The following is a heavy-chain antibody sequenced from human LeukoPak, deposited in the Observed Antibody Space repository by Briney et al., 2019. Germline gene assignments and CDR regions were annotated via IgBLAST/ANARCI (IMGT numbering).Heavy chain of an antibody. D-gene: IGHD2-15*01. V-gene: IGHV4-59*01. CDR3: AREYCSGGSCYSVAFDI. CDR1: GGSISSYY. CDR2: IYCSGST. Sequence: SETLSLTCTVSGGSISSYYWSWIRQPPGKGLEWIGYIYCSGSTNYNPSLKSRVTISVDTSKNQFSLKLSSVTAADTAVYYCAREYCSGGSCYSVAFDIWGQGTMVTVSS. J-gene: IGHJ3*02.